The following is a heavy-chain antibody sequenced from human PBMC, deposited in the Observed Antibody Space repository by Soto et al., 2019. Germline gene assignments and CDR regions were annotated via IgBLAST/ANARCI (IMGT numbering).Heavy chain of an antibody. D-gene: IGHD7-27*01. CDR3: ERDTGDGTCDF. J-gene: IGHJ4*02. CDR2: INAGYGNT. CDR1: GYTFSSYA. V-gene: IGHV1-3*01. Sequence: QVHLVQSGAEVRKPGASVKVSCKASGYTFSSYAMHWVRQAPGQRLEWMGWINAGYGNTKSSQKFQDRVTSSRDTSASTAYMELNSLRSEATAVYYFERDTGDGTCDFWGQGTLVTVSS.